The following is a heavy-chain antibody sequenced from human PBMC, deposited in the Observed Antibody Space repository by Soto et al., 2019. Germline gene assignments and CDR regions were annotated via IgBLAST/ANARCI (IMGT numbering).Heavy chain of an antibody. D-gene: IGHD6-6*01. Sequence: QVQLVQSGAEVKKPGASVKVSCKASGYTFTSYAMHWVRQAPGQRLEWMGWINAGNGNTKYSQQFQGRVTITRDTSASTAYMVLSSLRSEDTAVYYCARVGPIQQLVRYFDYWGQGTLVTVSS. J-gene: IGHJ4*02. V-gene: IGHV1-3*01. CDR2: INAGNGNT. CDR1: GYTFTSYA. CDR3: ARVGPIQQLVRYFDY.